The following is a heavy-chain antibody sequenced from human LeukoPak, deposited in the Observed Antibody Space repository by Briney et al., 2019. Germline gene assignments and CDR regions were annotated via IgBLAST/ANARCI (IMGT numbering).Heavy chain of an antibody. CDR1: GFTFSSYA. D-gene: IGHD6-6*01. V-gene: IGHV3-7*03. Sequence: PGGSLRLSCSASGFTFSSYAMHWVRQAPGKGLEWVANIKHDGSDKYYVDSVKGRFTISRDNARSSLYLQMNSLRDEGTAVYYCAREEIASRRKPHTYWGQGTLVTVSS. J-gene: IGHJ4*02. CDR3: AREEIASRRKPHTY. CDR2: IKHDGSDK.